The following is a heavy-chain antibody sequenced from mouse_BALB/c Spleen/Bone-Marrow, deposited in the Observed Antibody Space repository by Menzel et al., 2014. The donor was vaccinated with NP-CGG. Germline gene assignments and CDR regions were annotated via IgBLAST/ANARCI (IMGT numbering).Heavy chain of an antibody. V-gene: IGHV1-7*01. CDR3: ARRERTGMNY. CDR2: IDPSTGYT. D-gene: IGHD4-1*01. Sequence: VQLQQSGAELAKPGASVKMSCKASGYTFTIYWMHWVKQRPGQGLEWIGYIDPSTGYTEYNQKFKDKATLTADKSSSTAYMQLSSLTSEDSAVYYCARRERTGMNYWGQGTTLTVSS. CDR1: GYTFTIYW. J-gene: IGHJ2*01.